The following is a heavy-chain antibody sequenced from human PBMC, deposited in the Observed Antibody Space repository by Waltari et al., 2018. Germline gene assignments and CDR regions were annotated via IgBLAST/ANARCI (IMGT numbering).Heavy chain of an antibody. CDR1: GFTFSSYG. D-gene: IGHD3-3*01. CDR2: ISYDRSKK. V-gene: IGHV3-30*18. Sequence: QVQLVESGGGVVQPGRSLRLSCAASGFTFSSYGMHWVRQAPGKGLEWVAVISYDRSKKYYADSVKGRFTISRDNSKNMVYLQMNSLRAEDTAVYYCANLANDFWSAYPAYGMDVWGQGTTVTVSS. J-gene: IGHJ6*02. CDR3: ANLANDFWSAYPAYGMDV.